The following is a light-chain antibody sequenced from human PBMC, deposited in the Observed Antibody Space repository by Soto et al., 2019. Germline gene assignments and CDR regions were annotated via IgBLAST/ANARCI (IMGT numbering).Light chain of an antibody. J-gene: IGLJ3*02. V-gene: IGLV2-23*01. CDR2: EGS. Sequence: QSVLPQPASVSGSPGQSITISCTGTISGVGSYDLVSWYQQHSGKAPKLMIYEGSKRPSGVSSRFSGSKSGNTASLTISGLQAEDEADYYCCSYAGSSTSWVFGGGTQLTVL. CDR1: ISGVGSYDL. CDR3: CSYAGSSTSWV.